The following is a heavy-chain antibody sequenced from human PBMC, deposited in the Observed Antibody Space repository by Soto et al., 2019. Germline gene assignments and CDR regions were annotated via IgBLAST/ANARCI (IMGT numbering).Heavy chain of an antibody. V-gene: IGHV3-72*01. CDR2: TRNKPQSYTT. D-gene: IGHD7-27*01. J-gene: IGHJ4*02. CDR1: GFSFSDYH. Sequence: EVQLVESGGGLVQPGGSLRLSCAASGFSFSDYHMEWVRQAPGKGLEWVDRTRNKPQSYTTEYDASVKGRFTSSRDDSNTSLYLQMNSLRTEDTALYYCTRGSNWGLSYYLYYWGQGALVTVSS. CDR3: TRGSNWGLSYYLYY.